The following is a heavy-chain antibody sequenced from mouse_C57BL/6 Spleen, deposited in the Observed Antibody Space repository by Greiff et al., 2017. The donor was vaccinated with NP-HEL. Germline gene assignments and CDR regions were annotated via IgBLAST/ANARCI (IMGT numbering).Heavy chain of an antibody. CDR2: IRSKSNNYAT. V-gene: IGHV10-1*01. CDR3: VRGDGGMDY. Sequence: EVQVVESGGGLVQPKGSLKLSCAASGFSFNTYAMNWVRPAPGKGLEWVARIRSKSNNYATYYADSVKDRFTISRDDSESMLYLQMNNLKTEDTAMYYCVRGDGGMDYWGQGTSVTVSS. CDR1: GFSFNTYA. D-gene: IGHD3-3*01. J-gene: IGHJ4*01.